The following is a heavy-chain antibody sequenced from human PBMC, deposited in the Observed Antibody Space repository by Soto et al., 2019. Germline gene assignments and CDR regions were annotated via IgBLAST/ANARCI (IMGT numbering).Heavy chain of an antibody. CDR1: GGSISSYY. CDR2: IYTSGST. J-gene: IGHJ6*02. CDR3: TRDWGIAVAGTRGYYYGMDV. V-gene: IGHV4-4*07. Sequence: SETLSLTCTVSGGSISSYYWSWIRQPAGKGLEWLGRIYTSGSTNYNPSLKSRVTMSVDTSKNQFSLKLSSVTAADTAVYYCTRDWGIAVAGTRGYYYGMDVWGQGTTVTVSS. D-gene: IGHD6-19*01.